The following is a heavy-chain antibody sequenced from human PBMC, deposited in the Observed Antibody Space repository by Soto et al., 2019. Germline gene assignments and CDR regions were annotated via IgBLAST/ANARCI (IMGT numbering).Heavy chain of an antibody. Sequence: GGSLRLSCAASGFTFSSYGMHWVRQAPGKGLEWVAVICYGGSNKYYADSVKGRFTISRDNSKNTLYLQMNSLRAEDTAVYYCAKAGFGKGGGYDYWGQGTLVTVSS. CDR3: AKAGFGKGGGYDY. J-gene: IGHJ4*02. CDR2: ICYGGSNK. D-gene: IGHD5-12*01. CDR1: GFTFSSYG. V-gene: IGHV3-33*06.